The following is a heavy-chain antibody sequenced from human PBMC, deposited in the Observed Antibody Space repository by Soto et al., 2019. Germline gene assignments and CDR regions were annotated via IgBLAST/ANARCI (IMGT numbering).Heavy chain of an antibody. CDR2: IYYSGST. CDR3: ARDMKGYDFWSGYPTTLYYYGMDV. D-gene: IGHD3-3*01. Sequence: SETLSLTCTVSGGSISSGGYYWSWIRQHPGKGLEWIGYIYYSGSTNYNPSLKSRVTISVDTSKNQFSLKLSSVTAADTAVYYCARDMKGYDFWSGYPTTLYYYGMDVWGQGTTVTVSS. V-gene: IGHV4-61*08. CDR1: GGSISSGGYY. J-gene: IGHJ6*02.